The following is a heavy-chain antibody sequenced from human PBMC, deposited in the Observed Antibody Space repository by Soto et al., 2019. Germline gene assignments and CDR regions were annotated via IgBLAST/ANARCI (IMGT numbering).Heavy chain of an antibody. CDR1: GYTFTSYG. Sequence: QVQLVQSGAEVKKPGASVKVSCKASGYTFTSYGISWVRQAPGQGLEWMGWISAYNGNTNYAQKLQGRVTMTTDTSTSTAHMERRSLRSDDTAWDYGATREPTVTTGGGDAFDIWGQGTMVTVSS. CDR2: ISAYNGNT. CDR3: ATREPTVTTGGGDAFDI. J-gene: IGHJ3*02. D-gene: IGHD4-17*01. V-gene: IGHV1-18*04.